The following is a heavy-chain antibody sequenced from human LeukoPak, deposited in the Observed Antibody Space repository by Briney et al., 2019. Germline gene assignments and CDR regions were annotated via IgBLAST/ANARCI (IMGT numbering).Heavy chain of an antibody. Sequence: GGSLRLSCAASGFIFTDYGFHWVRQAPGKGLEWVAAIWSESTNMFYAQSVKGRFIIQRDDYQNTVYLEMSSLRAEDTAVYYCTKDAQRGFDYSNSFQFWGQGSLVTVSS. D-gene: IGHD4-11*01. J-gene: IGHJ4*02. CDR1: GFIFTDYG. V-gene: IGHV3-33*06. CDR2: IWSESTNM. CDR3: TKDAQRGFDYSNSFQF.